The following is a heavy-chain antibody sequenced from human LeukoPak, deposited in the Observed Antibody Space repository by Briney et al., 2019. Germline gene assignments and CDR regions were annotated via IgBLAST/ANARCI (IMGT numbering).Heavy chain of an antibody. Sequence: GESLKISCKGSGYSFTSYWIGWVRQMPGKGLEWMGIIYPGDSDTRYSPSFQGQVTISADKSINTAYLQWSSLKASDTAMYYCARPPFLSGDDTLGDYWGQGTLVTVSS. CDR1: GYSFTSYW. V-gene: IGHV5-51*01. J-gene: IGHJ4*02. CDR3: ARPPFLSGDDTLGDY. D-gene: IGHD4-17*01. CDR2: IYPGDSDT.